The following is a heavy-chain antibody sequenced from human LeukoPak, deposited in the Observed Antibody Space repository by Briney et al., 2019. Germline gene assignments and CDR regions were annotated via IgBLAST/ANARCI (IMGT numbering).Heavy chain of an antibody. V-gene: IGHV4-59*01. J-gene: IGHJ6*02. CDR3: AREYCSGGTCYSFPYVYNYGMDV. D-gene: IGHD2-15*01. Sequence: PSETLSLTCSVSGGSISGYYWSWLRQPPGRGLEWIGYFYYSGSTTYNPSLKGRVTISVDTSENHFSLKLSSVTAEDTAVYYCAREYCSGGTCYSFPYVYNYGMDVWGQGTTVTVSS. CDR1: GGSISGYY. CDR2: FYYSGST.